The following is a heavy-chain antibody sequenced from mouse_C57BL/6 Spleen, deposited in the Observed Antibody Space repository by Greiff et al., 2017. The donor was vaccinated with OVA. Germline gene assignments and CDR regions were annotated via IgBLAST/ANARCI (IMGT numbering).Heavy chain of an antibody. D-gene: IGHD2-1*01. Sequence: EVMLVESGEGLVKPGGSLKLSCAASGFTFSSYAMSWVRQTPEKRLEWVAYISSGGDYIYYADTVKGRFTISRDNARNTLYLQMSSLKSEDTDMYYCTKDAVYGNYVNWYFDVWGTGTTVTVSS. CDR1: GFTFSSYA. CDR3: TKDAVYGNYVNWYFDV. CDR2: ISSGGDYI. V-gene: IGHV5-9-1*02. J-gene: IGHJ1*03.